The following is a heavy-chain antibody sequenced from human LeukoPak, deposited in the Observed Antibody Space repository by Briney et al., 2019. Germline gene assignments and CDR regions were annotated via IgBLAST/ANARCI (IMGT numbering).Heavy chain of an antibody. D-gene: IGHD5-12*01. CDR1: GGSISSSSYY. J-gene: IGHJ4*02. CDR3: ARHGVGWLRFFDY. CDR2: IYYSGST. Sequence: SETLSLTCTVSGGSISSSSYYWRWIRQPPGKGLEWIGSIYYSGSTYYNPSLKSRVTISVDTSKNQFSLKLSSVTAADTAVYYYARHGVGWLRFFDYWGQGTLVTVSS. V-gene: IGHV4-39*01.